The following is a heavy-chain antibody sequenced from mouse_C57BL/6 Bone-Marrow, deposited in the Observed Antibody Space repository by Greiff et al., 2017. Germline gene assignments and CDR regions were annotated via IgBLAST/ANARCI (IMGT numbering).Heavy chain of an antibody. D-gene: IGHD1-1*01. V-gene: IGHV14-3*01. CDR3: ASPMTTVVATPFAY. J-gene: IGHJ3*01. CDR1: GFNIKNTY. CDR2: IDPANGNT. Sequence: VQLKQSVAELVRPGASVKLSCTASGFNIKNTYMHWVKQRPEQGLVWIGRIDPANGNTKYAPKFQGKATITADPSSNTAYLQLSSLTSEDTAIYYCASPMTTVVATPFAYWGQGTLVTVSA.